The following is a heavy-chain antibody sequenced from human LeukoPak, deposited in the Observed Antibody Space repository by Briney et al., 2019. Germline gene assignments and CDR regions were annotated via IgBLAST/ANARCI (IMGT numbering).Heavy chain of an antibody. J-gene: IGHJ5*02. V-gene: IGHV1-69*13. CDR2: IIPIFGTA. D-gene: IGHD3-16*01. CDR3: ARGGITSVSNWFDP. CDR1: GGTFISYA. Sequence: SVKVSCKASGGTFISYAISWVRQAPGEGREWMGGIIPIFGTANYAQKFQGRVTITADESTSTAYMELSSLRSEDTAVYYCARGGITSVSNWFDPWGQGTLVTVSS.